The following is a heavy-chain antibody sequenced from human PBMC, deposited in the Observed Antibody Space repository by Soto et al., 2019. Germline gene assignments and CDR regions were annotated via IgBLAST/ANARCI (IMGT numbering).Heavy chain of an antibody. V-gene: IGHV1-69*13. CDR2: IIPIFGTA. J-gene: IGHJ5*02. D-gene: IGHD3-10*01. CDR1: GGTFSSCA. Sequence: GASVKVSCKASGGTFSSCAISWVRQAPGQGLEWMGGIIPIFGTANYAQKFQGRVTITADESTSTAYMELSSLRSEDTAVYYCARSPMVRGVRPGWFDPWGQGTLVTVSS. CDR3: ARSPMVRGVRPGWFDP.